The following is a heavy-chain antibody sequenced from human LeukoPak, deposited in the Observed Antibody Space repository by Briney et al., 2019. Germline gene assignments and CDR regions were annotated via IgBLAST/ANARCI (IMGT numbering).Heavy chain of an antibody. CDR1: GFTFSRYG. CDR3: AKGNGGYYYYLDV. CDR2: IWYDGSNK. J-gene: IGHJ6*03. D-gene: IGHD1-1*01. V-gene: IGHV3-33*06. Sequence: PGGSLRLSCAASGFTFSRYGMHWVRQAPGKGLEWVAVIWYDGSNKYYADSVKGRFTISRDNSQNTLYLQVNSLRAEDTAVYYCAKGNGGYYYYLDVWGKGTTVTVSS.